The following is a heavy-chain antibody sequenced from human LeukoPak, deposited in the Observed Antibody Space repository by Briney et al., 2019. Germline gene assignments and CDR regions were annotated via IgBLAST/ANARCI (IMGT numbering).Heavy chain of an antibody. J-gene: IGHJ4*02. Sequence: KPSETLSLTCTVSGGSISSYYWSWIRQPPGKGLEWIGYIYYSGSTNYNPSLKSRVTISVDTSKNQFSLKLSSVTAADTAVYYCARGVRGVTAYYFDYWGQGTLVTVSS. CDR3: ARGVRGVTAYYFDY. CDR2: IYYSGST. D-gene: IGHD3-10*01. CDR1: GGSISSYY. V-gene: IGHV4-59*01.